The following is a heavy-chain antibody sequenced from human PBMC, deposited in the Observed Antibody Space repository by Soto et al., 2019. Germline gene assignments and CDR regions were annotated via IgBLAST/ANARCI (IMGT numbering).Heavy chain of an antibody. CDR2: IYYTGST. CDR1: GGSISSSSYY. CDR3: ARRKGGWFDP. V-gene: IGHV4-39*01. J-gene: IGHJ5*02. Sequence: SETLSLTCTVSGGSISSSSYYWGWIRQPPGKGLEWIGSIYYTGSTYYNPSLKSRVTMSLDTSKNQFSLKLNSVTAADTAVYYCARRKGGWFDPWGQGTLVTVSS.